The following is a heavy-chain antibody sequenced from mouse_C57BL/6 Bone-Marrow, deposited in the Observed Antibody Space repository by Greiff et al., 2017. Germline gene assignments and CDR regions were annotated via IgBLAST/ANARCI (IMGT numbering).Heavy chain of an antibody. J-gene: IGHJ4*01. CDR1: GYTFTSYW. CDR3: AKRGAMDY. CDR2: IDPSDSYT. V-gene: IGHV1-59*01. Sequence: QVQLQQSGAELVRPGTSVKLSCKASGYTFTSYWMHWVKQRPGQGLEWIGVIDPSDSYTNYNQKFKGKATLTVDTSSSTAYMQLSSLTSEDSAVYYCAKRGAMDYWGQGTSVTVSS.